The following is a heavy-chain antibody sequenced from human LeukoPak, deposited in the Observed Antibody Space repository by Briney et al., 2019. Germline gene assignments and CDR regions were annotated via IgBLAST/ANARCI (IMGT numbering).Heavy chain of an antibody. J-gene: IGHJ5*02. CDR3: ARVPDCGGDCYSNWFDP. CDR1: GYTFTSYG. V-gene: IGHV1-18*01. Sequence: ASVKVSCKASGYTFTSYGISWVRQAPGQGLEWMGWISAYNGNTNYAQKLQGRVTMTTDTSTSTAYMELRSLRSDDTAVYYCARVPDCGGDCYSNWFDPWGRGTLVTVSS. CDR2: ISAYNGNT. D-gene: IGHD2-21*02.